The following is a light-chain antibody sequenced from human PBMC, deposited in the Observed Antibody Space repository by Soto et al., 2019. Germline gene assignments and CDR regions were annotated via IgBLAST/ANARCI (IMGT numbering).Light chain of an antibody. CDR2: VAS. CDR1: QSVSSN. Sequence: EIVMTQSPATLSVSQGERATLSCRASQSVSSNLAWYQQKPGQTPKLLIYVASTRATGIPAMFSGSGSGTEFTLTSSRLQTEDFADYYCQHYNVWPFTFGGGTKVEFK. V-gene: IGKV3-15*01. J-gene: IGKJ4*01. CDR3: QHYNVWPFT.